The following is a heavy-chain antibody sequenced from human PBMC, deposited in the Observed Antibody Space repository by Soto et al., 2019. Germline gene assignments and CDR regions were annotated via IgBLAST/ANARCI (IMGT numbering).Heavy chain of an antibody. CDR3: ARGAPVLFDY. Sequence: QLQLQEFGSGLVKPSQTLSLTCAVSGGSISSGGYSWSWIRQPPGKGLEWIGYIYHSGSTYYNPFLKSRVNISVDSSKNQSSLKLSSVTAADTAVYYCARGAPVLFDYWGQGTLVTVSS. CDR2: IYHSGST. CDR1: GGSISSGGYS. V-gene: IGHV4-30-2*01. J-gene: IGHJ4*02.